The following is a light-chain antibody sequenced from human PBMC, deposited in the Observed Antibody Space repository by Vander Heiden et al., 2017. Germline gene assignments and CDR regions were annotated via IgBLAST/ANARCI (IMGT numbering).Light chain of an antibody. CDR1: SGIDFTTYS. J-gene: IGLJ3*02. CDR3: MVWNISADV. V-gene: IGLV5-45*03. Sequence: QAALTQPSSLSASPGASASLTCTLRSGIDFTTYSIYWYRQKPGSPPQVRRRYKVDSDKRMGSGVPSGISGSKDASATAGILLISGRQAEDEDDYYCMVWNISADVFGGGTKLTV. CDR2: YKVDSDK.